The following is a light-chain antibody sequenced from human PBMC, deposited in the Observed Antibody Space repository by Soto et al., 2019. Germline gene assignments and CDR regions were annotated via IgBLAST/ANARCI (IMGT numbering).Light chain of an antibody. Sequence: QSVLTQPPSASGTPGQRVTISCSGSSSKIGSNSITWYQQFPGTAPKLLIYNNNQRPSGVPDPFSGSKFGTSVSLAISGPQSADESDYYCASCDDSLNGVVFGGGTKLTVL. CDR2: NNN. J-gene: IGLJ2*01. CDR3: ASCDDSLNGVV. V-gene: IGLV1-44*01. CDR1: SSKIGSNS.